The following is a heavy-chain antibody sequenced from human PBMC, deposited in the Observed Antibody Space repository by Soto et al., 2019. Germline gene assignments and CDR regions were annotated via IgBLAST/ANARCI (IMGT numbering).Heavy chain of an antibody. Sequence: GSLRLSCAASGFTFDDYGMSWVRQAPGKGLEWVSGINWNGGSTGYADSVKGRFTISRDNAKNSLYPQMNSLRAEDTALYYCAKYMVRGVWDYWGQGTLVTVSS. V-gene: IGHV3-20*04. CDR2: INWNGGST. CDR3: AKYMVRGVWDY. CDR1: GFTFDDYG. D-gene: IGHD3-10*01. J-gene: IGHJ4*02.